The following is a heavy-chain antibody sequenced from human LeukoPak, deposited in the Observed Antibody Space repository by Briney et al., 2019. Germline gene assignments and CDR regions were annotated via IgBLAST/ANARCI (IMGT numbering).Heavy chain of an antibody. CDR1: GSSTSSCNYY. CDR2: IHYSGNT. CDR3: ARLGAGPTYYDFWSGYSSFYFDY. Sequence: SETLSLTCTVSGSSTSSCNYYWGWIRQPPGKGLEWIGGIHYSGNTYYNPSLKSRVTISVDTSKNQFSLKLSSVTAADTAVYYCARLGAGPTYYDFWSGYSSFYFDYWGQGTLVTVSS. D-gene: IGHD3-3*01. J-gene: IGHJ4*02. V-gene: IGHV4-39*01.